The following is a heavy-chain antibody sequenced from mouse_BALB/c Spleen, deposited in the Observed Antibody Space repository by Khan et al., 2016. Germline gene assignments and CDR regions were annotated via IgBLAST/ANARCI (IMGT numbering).Heavy chain of an antibody. J-gene: IGHJ1*01. V-gene: IGHV1-85*01. CDR2: IFPGDGST. D-gene: IGHD1-1*01. CDR1: GYTFTSYD. CDR3: ARLYGSTYWYFDV. Sequence: VQLQESGAELVKPGASVKLSCKASGYTFTSYDINWVRQRPEQGLEWIGWIFPGDGSTKYNEKFKGKATLTTDKSSSTAYLQLRRLTSEDSAVYFCARLYGSTYWYFDVWGAGTTVTVSS.